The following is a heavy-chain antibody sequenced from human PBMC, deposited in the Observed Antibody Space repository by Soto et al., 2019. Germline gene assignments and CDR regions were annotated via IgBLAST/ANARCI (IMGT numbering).Heavy chain of an antibody. CDR1: GGTFSSYT. CDR2: IIPILGIA. CDR3: AGSDFWSGYSDYYYYMDV. Sequence: ASVKVSCKASGGTFSSYTISWVRQAPGQGLEWMGRIIPILGIANYAQKFQGRVTITADKSTSTAYMELSSLRSEDTAVYYCAGSDFWSGYSDYYYYMDVWGKGTTVTVSS. V-gene: IGHV1-69*02. J-gene: IGHJ6*03. D-gene: IGHD3-3*01.